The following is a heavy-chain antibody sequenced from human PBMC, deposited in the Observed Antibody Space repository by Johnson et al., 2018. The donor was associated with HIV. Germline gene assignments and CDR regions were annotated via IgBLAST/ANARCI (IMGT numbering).Heavy chain of an antibody. J-gene: IGHJ3*02. CDR3: ARGPDVGGANGGWGAFDI. CDR1: RFIFSDYF. CDR2: ISGSGSTI. D-gene: IGHD1-26*01. V-gene: IGHV3-11*04. Sequence: VQLVESGGGLVKPGGSLRLSCAASRFIFSDYFMSWIRQAPGKGLEWVASISGSGSTIYYADSVKGRFTISRDNAKNSLYLQMNSLRAEDTAVDYCARGPDVGGANGGWGAFDIWGQGTLVTVSS.